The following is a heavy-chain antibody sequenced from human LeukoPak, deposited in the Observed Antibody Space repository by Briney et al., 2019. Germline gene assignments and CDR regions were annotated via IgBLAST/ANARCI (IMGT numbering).Heavy chain of an antibody. J-gene: IGHJ4*02. CDR2: INHSGST. D-gene: IGHD6-13*01. CDR1: GGSFSGYY. V-gene: IGHV4-34*01. CDR3: ARVRGFASRYSSSWRYFDY. Sequence: PSETLSLTCAVYGGSFSGYYWSSLRQPPGKGLEWIGEINHSGSTNYNPSLKSRVTISVDTSKNQFSLKLSSVTAADTAVYYCARVRGFASRYSSSWRYFDYWGQGTLVTVSS.